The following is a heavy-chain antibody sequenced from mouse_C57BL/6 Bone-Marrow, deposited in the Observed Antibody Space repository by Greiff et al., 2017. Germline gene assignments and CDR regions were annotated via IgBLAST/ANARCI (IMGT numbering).Heavy chain of an antibody. CDR1: GYTFTSYG. CDR2: IYPRSGNT. V-gene: IGHV1-81*01. Sequence: QVQLKQSGAELARPGASVKLSCKASGYTFTSYGISWVKQRTGQGLEWIGEIYPRSGNTYYNEKFKGKATLTADKSSSTAYMELRSLTSEDSAVYVCAREGDYYGSSSGFDYWGQGTTLTGSS. J-gene: IGHJ2*01. CDR3: AREGDYYGSSSGFDY. D-gene: IGHD1-1*01.